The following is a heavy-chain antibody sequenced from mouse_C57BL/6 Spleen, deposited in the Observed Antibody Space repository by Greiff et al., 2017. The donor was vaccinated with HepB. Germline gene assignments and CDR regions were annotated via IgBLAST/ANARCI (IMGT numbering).Heavy chain of an antibody. CDR1: GYTFTSYW. J-gene: IGHJ2*01. CDR3: ARDGHYGSSPFDY. D-gene: IGHD1-1*01. CDR2: IDPSDSYT. V-gene: IGHV1-50*01. Sequence: QVQLQQPGAELVKPGASVKLSCKASGYTFTSYWMQWVKQRPGQGLEWIGEIDPSDSYTNYNQKFKGKATLTVDTSSSTAYMQLSSLTSEDSAVYYCARDGHYGSSPFDYWGQGTTLTVSS.